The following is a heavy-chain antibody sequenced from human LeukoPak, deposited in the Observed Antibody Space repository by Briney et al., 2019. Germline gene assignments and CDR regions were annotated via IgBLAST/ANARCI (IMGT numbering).Heavy chain of an antibody. CDR1: GASVSSASY. CDR3: ARSRAFNSGAFDP. D-gene: IGHD1-26*01. V-gene: IGHV4-61*01. J-gene: IGHJ5*02. Sequence: SETLSLTCTVSGASVSSASYWSWIRQPPGKGVEWIAHIYNGVNTNYNPSLKSRVTISVGTSKNQFSLRLNSVTAADTAVYYCARSRAFNSGAFDPWGQGSLVTVSS. CDR2: IYNGVNT.